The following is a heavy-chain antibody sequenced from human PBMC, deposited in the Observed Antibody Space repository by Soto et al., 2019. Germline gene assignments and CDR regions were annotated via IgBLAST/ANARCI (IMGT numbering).Heavy chain of an antibody. CDR3: AKKVNSGSGSQYFDY. CDR2: ISPGSRYP. CDR1: GFTFGDSY. V-gene: IGHV3-11*03. D-gene: IGHD3-10*01. Sequence: PGGSLRLSCAGSGFTFGDSYMSWIRQAPGKGLEWLSYISPGSRYPAYADSVKGRFTISRDNSKNMLFLQMNSLRAEDTAIYYCAKKVNSGSGSQYFDYWGQGTLVTVSS. J-gene: IGHJ4*02.